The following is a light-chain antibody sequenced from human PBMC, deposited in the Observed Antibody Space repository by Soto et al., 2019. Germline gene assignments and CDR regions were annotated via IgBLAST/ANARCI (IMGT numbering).Light chain of an antibody. Sequence: DIQMTQSPSSVSASVGDRVTITCRTSQGINDWLGWYQEKPGKAPKLLIFATSNLHGGVPSRFSGSGYGTDFTLTISSLQPEDFAAYYCQQANSFPPSFGCGTKVDIK. V-gene: IGKV1-12*01. CDR3: QQANSFPPS. CDR2: ATS. J-gene: IGKJ3*01. CDR1: QGINDW.